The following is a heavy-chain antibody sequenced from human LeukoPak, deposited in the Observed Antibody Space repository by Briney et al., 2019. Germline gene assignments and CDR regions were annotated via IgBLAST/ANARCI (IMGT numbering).Heavy chain of an antibody. CDR2: INPSGGST. J-gene: IGHJ3*02. V-gene: IGHV1-46*01. CDR3: AKTWSGSYHNGAFDI. Sequence: ASVKVSCKASGYTFTSYYMHWVRQAPGQGLEWMGIINPSGGSTSYAQKFQGRVTMTRDTSTSTVYMELSSLRSEDTAVYYCAKTWSGSYHNGAFDIWGQGTMVTVSS. CDR1: GYTFTSYY. D-gene: IGHD1-26*01.